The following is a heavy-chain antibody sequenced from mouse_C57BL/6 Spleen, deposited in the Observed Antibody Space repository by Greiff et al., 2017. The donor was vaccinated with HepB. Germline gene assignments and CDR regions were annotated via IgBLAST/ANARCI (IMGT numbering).Heavy chain of an antibody. J-gene: IGHJ2*01. V-gene: IGHV1-55*01. CDR3: ASNDGYYFDY. CDR2: IYPGSGST. CDR1: GYTFTSYW. D-gene: IGHD2-3*01. Sequence: QVHVKQPGAELVKPGASVKMSCKASGYTFTSYWITWVKQRPGQGLEWIGDIYPGSGSTNYNEKFKSKATLTVDTSSSTAYMQLSSLTSEDSAVYYCASNDGYYFDYWGQGTTLTVSS.